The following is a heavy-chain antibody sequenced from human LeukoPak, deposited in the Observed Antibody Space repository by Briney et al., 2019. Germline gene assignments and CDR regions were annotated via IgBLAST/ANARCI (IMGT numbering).Heavy chain of an antibody. V-gene: IGHV3-33*01. CDR3: ARDWGRGPGIAAAGVDY. CDR2: IWYDGSNK. Sequence: GGSLRLSCAASGFTFSSYGMHWVRQAPGKGLEWVAVIWYDGSNKYYADSVKGRFTISRDNSKNTLYLQMNSLRAEDTAVYYCARDWGRGPGIAAAGVDYWSQGTLITVSS. J-gene: IGHJ4*02. D-gene: IGHD6-13*01. CDR1: GFTFSSYG.